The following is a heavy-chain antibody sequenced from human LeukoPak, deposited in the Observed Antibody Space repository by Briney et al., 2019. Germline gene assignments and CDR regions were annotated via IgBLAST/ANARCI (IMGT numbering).Heavy chain of an antibody. CDR1: GFTFSRYW. J-gene: IGHJ4*02. D-gene: IGHD1-1*01. CDR2: INTDGTST. V-gene: IGHV3-74*01. CDR3: VKDRTREGNRLFKH. Sequence: GGSLRLSCAVSGFTFSRYWMHWVRQAPGKGLVWVSRINTDGTSTNYADSVKGRFTISRNNAKNTLYLQMNSLRDEGTAVYYCVKDRTREGNRLFKHWGQGTLVTVSS.